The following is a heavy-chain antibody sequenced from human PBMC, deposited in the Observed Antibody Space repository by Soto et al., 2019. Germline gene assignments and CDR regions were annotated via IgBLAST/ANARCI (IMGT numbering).Heavy chain of an antibody. CDR1: GGSLSNYY. Sequence: QVQLQESGPGLVKPSETLSLTCTVSGGSLSNYYWSWIRQPPGKGLEWIGYIYYSGRTNYNPSLKSRLTMSVDTSKNKGSLKMTSVTAADTAVYYCARNDHGGNPFFANWGQGTLVTVSS. CDR2: IYYSGRT. J-gene: IGHJ4*02. D-gene: IGHD4-17*01. CDR3: ARNDHGGNPFFAN. V-gene: IGHV4-59*01.